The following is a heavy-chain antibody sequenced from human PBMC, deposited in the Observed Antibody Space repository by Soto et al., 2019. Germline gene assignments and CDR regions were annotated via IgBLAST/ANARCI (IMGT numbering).Heavy chain of an antibody. CDR1: GGSINSYY. Sequence: QVQLQESGPGLVKPSETLSLTCTVSGGSINSYYWSWIRPPPGKGLEWIGQIYYTGSTTYNPSLKSRVTISVDRSTHQFSLRLSSVTAADTAVYYFAMTNTTLYIGFDPWGQGTLVTVSS. J-gene: IGHJ5*02. D-gene: IGHD3-16*02. CDR2: IYYTGST. V-gene: IGHV4-59*08. CDR3: AMTNTTLYIGFDP.